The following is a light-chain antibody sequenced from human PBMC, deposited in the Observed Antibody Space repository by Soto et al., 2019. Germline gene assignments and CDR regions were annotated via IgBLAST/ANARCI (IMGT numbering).Light chain of an antibody. CDR3: QQYNNWPLT. Sequence: EIVMTQSPATLSVSPGERATLSSRASQSVSSNLAWYQQKAGQAPRLLIYGASTRATGIPARFSGSGSGTEFTLTISSLQSEDFAVYYCQQYNNWPLTFGGGTKVEIK. J-gene: IGKJ4*01. CDR1: QSVSSN. V-gene: IGKV3-15*01. CDR2: GAS.